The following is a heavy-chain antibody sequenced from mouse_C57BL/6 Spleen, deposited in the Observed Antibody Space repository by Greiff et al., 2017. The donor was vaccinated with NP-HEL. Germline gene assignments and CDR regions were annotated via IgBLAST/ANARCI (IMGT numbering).Heavy chain of an antibody. V-gene: IGHV1-82*01. CDR3: AKDKLYAMDY. Sequence: QVQLQQSGPELVKPGASVKISCKASGYAFSSSWMNWVKQRPGKGLEWIGRIYPGDGDTNYNGKFKGKATLTADKSSSTAYMQLSSLTSEDSAVYFCAKDKLYAMDYWGQGTSVTVSS. CDR2: IYPGDGDT. CDR1: GYAFSSSW. J-gene: IGHJ4*01.